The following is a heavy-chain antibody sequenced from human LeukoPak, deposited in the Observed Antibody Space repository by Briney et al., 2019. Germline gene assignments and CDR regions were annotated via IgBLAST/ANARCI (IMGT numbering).Heavy chain of an antibody. CDR3: ARDRGKGRFPSKYGMDV. Sequence: SETLSLTCAVYGGSFSGYYWSWIRQPPGKGLEWIGEINHSGSTNYNPSLKSRVTISVDTSKNQFSLKLSSVTAADTAVYYCARDRGKGRFPSKYGMDVWGQGTTVTVSS. D-gene: IGHD3-3*01. CDR2: INHSGST. J-gene: IGHJ6*02. V-gene: IGHV4-34*01. CDR1: GGSFSGYY.